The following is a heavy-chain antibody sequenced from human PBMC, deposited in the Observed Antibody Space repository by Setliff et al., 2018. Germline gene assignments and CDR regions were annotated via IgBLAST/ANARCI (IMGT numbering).Heavy chain of an antibody. Sequence: SGPTLVNPTQTLTLTCAFSGFSLTASGMCVTWIRQPPGKTLEWLARIDWDDAKYYRTSLKTRLTISKDTSKNQVVLTMTNMDPVDTATYYCARINMVRGVPPHLDYWGQGALVTVSS. J-gene: IGHJ4*02. CDR2: IDWDDAK. V-gene: IGHV2-70*11. CDR3: ARINMVRGVPPHLDY. CDR1: GFSLTASGMC. D-gene: IGHD3-10*01.